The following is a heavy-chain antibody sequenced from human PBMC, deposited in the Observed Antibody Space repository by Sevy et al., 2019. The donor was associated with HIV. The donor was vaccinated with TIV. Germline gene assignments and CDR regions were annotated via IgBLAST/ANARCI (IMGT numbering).Heavy chain of an antibody. CDR1: GKNLNDLP. J-gene: IGHJ4*02. CDR3: ATTREYYEDNSGYLDY. D-gene: IGHD3-16*01. Sequence: ASVKVSCKVSGKNLNDLPMHWVRQAPGKGLEWMGRFDPEDGERIYAQKFQGRVTMTEDTSRDKAYMELNSLRSEDTAMYYCATTREYYEDNSGYLDYWGQGILVTVSS. V-gene: IGHV1-24*01. CDR2: FDPEDGER.